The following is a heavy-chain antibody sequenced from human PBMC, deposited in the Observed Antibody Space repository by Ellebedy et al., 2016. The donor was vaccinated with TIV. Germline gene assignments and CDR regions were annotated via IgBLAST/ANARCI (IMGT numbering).Heavy chain of an antibody. CDR1: GFTFSNYW. CDR2: IKQDGGEK. Sequence: GESLKISCEASGFTFSNYWMSWVRQAPGKGLEWVANIKQDGGEKNYVDSVKGRFTISRDNAKNSLYLQMNSLRAEDTAVYYCAREAISYATSGYYFDYWGQGTLVTVSS. CDR3: AREAISYATSGYYFDY. V-gene: IGHV3-7*01. D-gene: IGHD3-22*01. J-gene: IGHJ4*02.